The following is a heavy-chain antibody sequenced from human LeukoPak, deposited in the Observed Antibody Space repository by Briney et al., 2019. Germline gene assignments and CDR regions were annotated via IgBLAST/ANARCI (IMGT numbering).Heavy chain of an antibody. D-gene: IGHD2-8*01. Sequence: GGSLRLSCAASGFTFAGSAMRWVRQTPGKGLEWVSSISWHSENIDYANSVKGRFTISRDNAKNSLYLQMNSLRAEDTALYYCAKEGSVCTNGICRYFDSWGQGTLVTVSS. CDR1: GFTFAGSA. J-gene: IGHJ4*02. CDR2: ISWHSENI. V-gene: IGHV3-9*01. CDR3: AKEGSVCTNGICRYFDS.